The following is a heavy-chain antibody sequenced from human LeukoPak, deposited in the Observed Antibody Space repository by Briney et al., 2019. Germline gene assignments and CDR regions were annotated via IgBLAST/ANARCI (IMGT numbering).Heavy chain of an antibody. Sequence: ASVKVSCKASGYTFTSYDINWVRQATGQGLEWMGWMNPNSGNTGYEQKFKGRVTMTRDTSISTAYMELSSLRSEDTAVYYCAKAGIVATMNADWFDPWGQGTLVTVSS. J-gene: IGHJ5*02. V-gene: IGHV1-8*01. D-gene: IGHD5-12*01. CDR1: GYTFTSYD. CDR3: AKAGIVATMNADWFDP. CDR2: MNPNSGNT.